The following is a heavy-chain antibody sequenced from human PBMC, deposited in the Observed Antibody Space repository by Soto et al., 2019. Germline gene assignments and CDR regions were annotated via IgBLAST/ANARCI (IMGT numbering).Heavy chain of an antibody. J-gene: IGHJ5*02. V-gene: IGHV3-11*06. CDR3: VRGGGGGLVDP. D-gene: IGHD2-15*01. CDR1: GFTSGDFY. CDR2: ISRGSRDP. Sequence: GGSMRPSSVGSGFTSGDFYMSWIRQAPGKGLEGLSYISRGSRDPAYADSVKGRFTISRDNAKRSLYLQMMSLTAEDTANYYCVRGGGGGLVDPWGQGTMVTVSS.